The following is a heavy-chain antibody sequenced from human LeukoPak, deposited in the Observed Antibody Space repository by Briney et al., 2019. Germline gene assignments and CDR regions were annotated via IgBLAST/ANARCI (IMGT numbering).Heavy chain of an antibody. CDR3: ARRGFGELFSSLDF. CDR1: GFSINNGYY. CDR2: IYHSGTS. Sequence: PSETLSLTCTVSGFSINNGYYWSWIRQPPGKGLEWLGTIYHSGTSYYNPSLKSRLTISVDTSRNQFSLKLSSLTAADTAVYYCARRGFGELFSSLDFWGQGILVTVSS. D-gene: IGHD3-10*01. J-gene: IGHJ4*02. V-gene: IGHV4-38-2*02.